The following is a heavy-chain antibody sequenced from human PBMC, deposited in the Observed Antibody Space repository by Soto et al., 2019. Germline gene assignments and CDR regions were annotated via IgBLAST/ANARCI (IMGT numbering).Heavy chain of an antibody. V-gene: IGHV3-30*03. Sequence: QVQLVESGGGVVQPGRSLRLSCAASGFTFSSYGMHWVRQAPGKGLEWVAVISYDGHNEYYADSVKGRFTISRDNSKNSLYLQMNSLRAEDTAVYYCARAGGIAAAVGPNWFDPWGQGTLVTVSS. CDR2: ISYDGHNE. CDR1: GFTFSSYG. D-gene: IGHD6-13*01. CDR3: ARAGGIAAAVGPNWFDP. J-gene: IGHJ5*02.